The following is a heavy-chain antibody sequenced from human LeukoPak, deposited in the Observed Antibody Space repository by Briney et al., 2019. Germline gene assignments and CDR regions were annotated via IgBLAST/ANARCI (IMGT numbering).Heavy chain of an antibody. Sequence: GRSLRLSCAASGFTFSSYGTHWVRQAPGKWLGWVAVIWYDGSNKYYADSVEGRFTISRDNSKNTLYLQMNSLRAEDTAVYYCARGFQLLWFGESSAFDYWGQGALVTVSS. V-gene: IGHV3-33*01. CDR2: IWYDGSNK. J-gene: IGHJ4*02. D-gene: IGHD3-10*01. CDR3: ARGFQLLWFGESSAFDY. CDR1: GFTFSSYG.